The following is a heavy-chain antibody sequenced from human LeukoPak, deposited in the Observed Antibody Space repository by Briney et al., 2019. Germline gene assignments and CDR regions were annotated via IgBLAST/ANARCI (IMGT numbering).Heavy chain of an antibody. V-gene: IGHV3-7*01. J-gene: IGHJ4*02. CDR1: GFTFGRYW. Sequence: GGSLRLSCAASGFTFGRYWMSWVRQAPGKGLEWVANMKEDGRDQSYADSVKGRFSISRDNAKTSLYLQMNSLRADDTAVYYCARESVWALEYWGQGTLVTVSS. CDR3: ARESVWALEY. CDR2: MKEDGRDQ. D-gene: IGHD5/OR15-5a*01.